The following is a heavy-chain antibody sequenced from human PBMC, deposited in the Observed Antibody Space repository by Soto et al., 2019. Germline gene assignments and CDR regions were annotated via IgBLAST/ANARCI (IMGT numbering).Heavy chain of an antibody. V-gene: IGHV1-69*12. CDR2: IMPVFATP. J-gene: IGHJ6*02. CDR3: ARDKDRQQLGGNYYYILDV. Sequence: QVQLVQSGAEVKKPGSSVKVSCKASGGTFSTSAISWVRQAPGQGLEWVGGIMPVFATPDYAPKFQGRVTISAAASTTTAYLELTSLRTDDTAAYYCARDKDRQQLGGNYYYILDVWGQGTAIIVSS. D-gene: IGHD3-3*02. CDR1: GGTFSTSA.